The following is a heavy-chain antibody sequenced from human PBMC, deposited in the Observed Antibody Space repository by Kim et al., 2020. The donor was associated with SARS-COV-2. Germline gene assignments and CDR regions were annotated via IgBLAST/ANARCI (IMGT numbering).Heavy chain of an antibody. V-gene: IGHV4-59*13. Sequence: SETLSLTCTXSGCSISSYYWSWIRQPPGKGLEWIGYIYYSGSTNYNPSLKSRVTISVDTSKNQFSLKLSSVTAADTAVYYCARVGSSSWYYNYYGMDVWGQGTTVTVSS. CDR3: ARVGSSSWYYNYYGMDV. D-gene: IGHD6-13*01. CDR2: IYYSGST. CDR1: GCSISSYY. J-gene: IGHJ6*02.